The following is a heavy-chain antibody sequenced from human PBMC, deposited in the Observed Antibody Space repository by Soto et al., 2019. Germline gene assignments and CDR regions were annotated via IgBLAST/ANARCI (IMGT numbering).Heavy chain of an antibody. Sequence: GGSLRLSCAASGFTFSSYFIHLVRQAPGMGLVWVSRSNSDGSSTSYADSVKGRFTISRDNAKNTLYLQMNSLRAEDTAVYYCARAIGYYGMDVWGQGTTVTVSS. J-gene: IGHJ6*02. CDR3: ARAIGYYGMDV. V-gene: IGHV3-74*01. CDR1: GFTFSSYF. CDR2: SNSDGSST. D-gene: IGHD3-22*01.